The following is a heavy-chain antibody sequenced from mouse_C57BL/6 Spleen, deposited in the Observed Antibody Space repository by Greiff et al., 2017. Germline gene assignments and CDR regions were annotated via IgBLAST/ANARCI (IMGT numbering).Heavy chain of an antibody. CDR2: IDPETGGT. CDR3: TYGYGFDY. V-gene: IGHV1-15*01. D-gene: IGHD2-2*01. J-gene: IGHJ2*01. Sequence: VQLQQSGAELVRPGASVTLSCKASGYTFTDYEMHWVKQTPVHGLEWIGAIDPETGGTAYNQKFKGKAILTADKSSSTAYMELSSLTSEDSAVYYWTYGYGFDYWGQGTTLTVSA. CDR1: GYTFTDYE.